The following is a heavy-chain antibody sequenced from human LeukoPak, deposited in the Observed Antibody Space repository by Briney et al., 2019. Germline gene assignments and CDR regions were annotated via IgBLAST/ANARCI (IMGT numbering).Heavy chain of an antibody. CDR2: IYYSGST. D-gene: IGHD6-13*01. Sequence: SETLSLTCTVSGGSISSYYWSWIRQPPGKGLEWIGYIYYSGSTNYNPSLKSRVTISVDTSKNQFSLKLSSVTAADTAVYYCARVAYSCSWYLDSAFDYWGQGTLVTVSS. J-gene: IGHJ4*02. CDR3: ARVAYSCSWYLDSAFDY. V-gene: IGHV4-59*01. CDR1: GGSISSYY.